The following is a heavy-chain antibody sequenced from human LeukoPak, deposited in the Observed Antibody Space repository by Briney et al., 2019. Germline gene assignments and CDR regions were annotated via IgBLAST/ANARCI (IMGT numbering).Heavy chain of an antibody. D-gene: IGHD3-22*01. V-gene: IGHV4-31*03. CDR1: AHSIDSRGYY. J-gene: IGHJ4*02. CDR3: ARWVRGYSYYSDY. CDR2: ISYSEST. Sequence: PSETLSLTCSVSAHSIDSRGYYWSWIRQRPGTGLEWIGYISYSESTYYNPSLRSRLTISLDTSENQFSLRLTSVTAADTAVYYCARWVRGYSYYSDYWGQGTLVTVSS.